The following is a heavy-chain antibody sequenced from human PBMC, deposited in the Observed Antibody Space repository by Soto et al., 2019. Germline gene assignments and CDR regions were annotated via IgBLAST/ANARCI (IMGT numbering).Heavy chain of an antibody. J-gene: IGHJ6*02. Sequence: ASVKVSCKASGFTFTNSAVQWVRQARGQRLEWIGWIVVGSGNTNYAQKFQERVTITRDMSTSTAYMELGSLRSEDTAVYYCAAGHSGYYYDYYYYGMDGWGQGTTVTVSS. D-gene: IGHD5-12*01. CDR1: GFTFTNSA. V-gene: IGHV1-58*01. CDR3: AAGHSGYYYDYYYYGMDG. CDR2: IVVGSGNT.